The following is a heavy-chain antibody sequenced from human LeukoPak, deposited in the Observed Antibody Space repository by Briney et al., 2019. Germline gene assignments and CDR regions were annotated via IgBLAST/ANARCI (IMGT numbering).Heavy chain of an antibody. CDR2: ISYDGSNK. Sequence: GGSLRLSCAASGFTFSSYGMHWVRQAPGKGLEWVAVISYDGSNKYYADSVKGRFTISRDNSKNTLYLQMNSLRAEDTAVYYCAKEGYYYDSSGYNNYYGMDVWGQGTTVTVSS. CDR1: GFTFSSYG. D-gene: IGHD3-22*01. V-gene: IGHV3-30*18. J-gene: IGHJ6*02. CDR3: AKEGYYYDSSGYNNYYGMDV.